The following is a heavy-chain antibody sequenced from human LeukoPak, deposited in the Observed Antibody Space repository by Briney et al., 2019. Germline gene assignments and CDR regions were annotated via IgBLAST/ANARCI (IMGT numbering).Heavy chain of an antibody. J-gene: IGHJ4*02. Sequence: EGSLRLSCAASGFTFSSYEMHWVRQAPEKGLEWVSAIRGSGGGTYYADSVKGRFTISRDNSKNTLYLQMNSLRDEDTALCYCAKAGIGVVGYFDYSGQGTLVTVSS. V-gene: IGHV3-23*01. D-gene: IGHD6-19*01. CDR1: GFTFSSYE. CDR2: IRGSGGGT. CDR3: AKAGIGVVGYFDY.